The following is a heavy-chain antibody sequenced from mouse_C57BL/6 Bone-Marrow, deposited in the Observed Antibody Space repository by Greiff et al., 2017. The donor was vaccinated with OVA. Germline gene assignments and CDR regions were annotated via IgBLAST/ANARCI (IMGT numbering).Heavy chain of an antibody. CDR3: AGRITWLRRRGYAMDY. Sequence: QVHVKQPGAELVKPGASVKLSCTASGFTFTSYCMQWVKQRPGQGLEWIGAIDPSDSYTNYNHKFKGKGTLTVDTSSSTAYMQLSSLTSEDSAVYYCAGRITWLRRRGYAMDYWGQGTSVTVSA. CDR2: IDPSDSYT. V-gene: IGHV1-50*01. CDR1: GFTFTSYC. J-gene: IGHJ4*01. D-gene: IGHD2-2*01.